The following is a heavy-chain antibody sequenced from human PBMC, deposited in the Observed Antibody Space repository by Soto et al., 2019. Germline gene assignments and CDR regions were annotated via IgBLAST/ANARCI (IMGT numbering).Heavy chain of an antibody. CDR2: IIPTFGTA. V-gene: IGHV1-69*01. Sequence: QVQLVQSGAEVKKPGSSVRVSCKASGGTFSSYAISWVRQAPGQGVEWMGGIIPTFGTANCAQKFQGRVTITADESTSTAYMELSSLRSEDTAVYYCARERYCSSTSCYTFGAFDIWGQGTMVTVSS. CDR3: ARERYCSSTSCYTFGAFDI. D-gene: IGHD2-2*02. J-gene: IGHJ3*02. CDR1: GGTFSSYA.